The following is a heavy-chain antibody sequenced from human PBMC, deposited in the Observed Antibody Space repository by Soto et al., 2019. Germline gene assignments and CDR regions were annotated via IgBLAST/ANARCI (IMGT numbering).Heavy chain of an antibody. CDR1: GFTFSSYA. Sequence: GGSLRLSCAASGFTFSSYAMHWVRQAPGKGLEWVAVISYDGSNKYYADSVKGRFTISRDNSKNTLYLQMNSLRAEDTAVYYCVRVSYYGSGSYNNLYYYYGMDVWGQRTTVTVSS. CDR2: ISYDGSNK. CDR3: VRVSYYGSGSYNNLYYYYGMDV. V-gene: IGHV3-30-3*01. J-gene: IGHJ6*02. D-gene: IGHD3-10*01.